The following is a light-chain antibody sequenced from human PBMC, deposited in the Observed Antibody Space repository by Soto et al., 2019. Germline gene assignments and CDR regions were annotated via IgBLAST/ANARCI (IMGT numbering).Light chain of an antibody. Sequence: IPMNQSPSTLSASVGDRVTITCRASQSVSNWLAWYQQKRGKAPELLIYDASSLKSGVPSRFSGSGSGTEFTLTISRLEPEDFAVYYCQQYDSSPRTFGQGTKVDIK. CDR3: QQYDSSPRT. J-gene: IGKJ1*01. CDR1: QSVSNW. CDR2: DAS. V-gene: IGKV1-5*01.